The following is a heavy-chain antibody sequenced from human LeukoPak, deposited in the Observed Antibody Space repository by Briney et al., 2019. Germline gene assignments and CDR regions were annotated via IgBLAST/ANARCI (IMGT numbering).Heavy chain of an antibody. Sequence: AGGSLRLSCATSGFTFSSSGMHWVRQAPGKGLEWVAFIQYDGSNKYYADSVKGRFTISRDDSRNTLYLQMNSLRAEDTALYCCARKQLVDYNFYYMDVWGKGTTVTVSS. D-gene: IGHD6-6*01. CDR3: ARKQLVDYNFYYMDV. V-gene: IGHV3-30*02. CDR1: GFTFSSSG. CDR2: IQYDGSNK. J-gene: IGHJ6*03.